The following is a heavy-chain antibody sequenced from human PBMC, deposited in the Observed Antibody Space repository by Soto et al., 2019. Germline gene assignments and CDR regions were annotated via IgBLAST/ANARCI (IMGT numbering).Heavy chain of an antibody. CDR3: AKTTYSGYRPQFDY. J-gene: IGHJ4*02. Sequence: PGGSLRLSCAASGFTFSSYAMSWVRQAPGKGLEWVSAISGSGGSTYYADSVKGRSTISRDNSKNTLYLQMSSLRAEDTAVYYCAKTTYSGYRPQFDYWGQGTLVTVYS. D-gene: IGHD5-12*01. V-gene: IGHV3-23*01. CDR2: ISGSGGST. CDR1: GFTFSSYA.